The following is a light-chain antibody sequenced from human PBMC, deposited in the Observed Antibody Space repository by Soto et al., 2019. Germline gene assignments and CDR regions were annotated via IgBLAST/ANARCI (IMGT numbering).Light chain of an antibody. CDR3: QSYASSLSGWV. Sequence: QPVLTQPPSVSGAPGQRVTISCTGSSSNIGAGYDGHWYQQLPGTAPKLLIYGNSNRPSGVPDRFSGSKSGTSASLAITGLRAEDEADYYCQSYASSLSGWVFGGGTKLTVL. CDR2: GNS. J-gene: IGLJ3*02. V-gene: IGLV1-40*01. CDR1: SSNIGAGYD.